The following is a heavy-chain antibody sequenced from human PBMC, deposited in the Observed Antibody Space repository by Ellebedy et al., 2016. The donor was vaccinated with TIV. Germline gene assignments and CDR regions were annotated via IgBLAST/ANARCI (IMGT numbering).Heavy chain of an antibody. CDR1: GLTFSTAW. CDR2: IKNKGDGGTT. Sequence: GGSLRLXXAASGLTFSTAWLSWVRQAPGKGLEWVGRIKNKGDGGTTDYATPVKGRFTISRDDSKNTMYLQMSSLKSDDTAVYYCTTVIIGGGSWGQGTLVTVSS. J-gene: IGHJ5*02. CDR3: TTVIIGGGS. V-gene: IGHV3-15*01. D-gene: IGHD3/OR15-3a*01.